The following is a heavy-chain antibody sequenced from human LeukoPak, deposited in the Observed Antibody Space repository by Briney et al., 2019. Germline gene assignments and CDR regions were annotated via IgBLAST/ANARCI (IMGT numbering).Heavy chain of an antibody. D-gene: IGHD3-10*01. V-gene: IGHV1-18*01. CDR2: ISAYNGNT. CDR3: ARDPPMGLLWFGGSRDLDY. CDR1: GYTFTSYG. J-gene: IGHJ4*02. Sequence: ASVKVSCKASGYTFTSYGISWVRQAPGQGLEWMGWISAYNGNTNYAQKLQGRVTMTTDTSTSTAYMELRSLRSDDTAVYYCARDPPMGLLWFGGSRDLDYWGQGTLVTVSS.